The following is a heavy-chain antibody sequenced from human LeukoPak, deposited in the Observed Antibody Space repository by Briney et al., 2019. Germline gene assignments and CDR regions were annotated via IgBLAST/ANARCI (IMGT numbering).Heavy chain of an antibody. D-gene: IGHD6-19*01. J-gene: IGHJ4*02. CDR2: ISSSSSTI. CDR1: GFTLRTYA. Sequence: GGSLRLSCAASGFTLRTYAMSWVRQAPGKGLEWVSYISSSSSTIYYADSVKGRFTISRDNAKNSLYLQMNSLRDEDTAVYYCARDRYSSGWYDVDYWGQGTLVTVSS. V-gene: IGHV3-48*02. CDR3: ARDRYSSGWYDVDY.